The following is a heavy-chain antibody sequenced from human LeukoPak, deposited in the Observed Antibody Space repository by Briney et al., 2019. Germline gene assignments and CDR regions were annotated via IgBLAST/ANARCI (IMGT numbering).Heavy chain of an antibody. J-gene: IGHJ3*02. V-gene: IGHV4-59*01. D-gene: IGHD3-16*02. CDR1: GGSISTYY. CDR2: IHYSGTT. CDR3: ARDLQGGYLGDAFDI. Sequence: SETLSLTCTVSGGSISTYYWSWIRQPPGKGLEWIGNIHYSGTTNYNPSLKSPATMSLDTSKNQFSLKLNSVTAADTAVYYCARDLQGGYLGDAFDIWGQGTMVTVSS.